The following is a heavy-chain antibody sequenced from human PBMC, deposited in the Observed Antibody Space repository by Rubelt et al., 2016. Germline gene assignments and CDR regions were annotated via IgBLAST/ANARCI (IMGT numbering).Heavy chain of an antibody. Sequence: RGLEWLGRTYYRSKWYNDYAVSVKSRITINPDTSKNQFSLQLNSVTPEDTAVYYCARTPGLYDAFDIWGQGTMVTV. D-gene: IGHD2-15*01. CDR2: TYYRSKWYN. CDR3: ARTPGLYDAFDI. V-gene: IGHV6-1*01. J-gene: IGHJ3*02.